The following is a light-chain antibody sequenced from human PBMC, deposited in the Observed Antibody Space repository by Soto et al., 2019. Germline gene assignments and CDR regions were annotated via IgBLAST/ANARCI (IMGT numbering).Light chain of an antibody. Sequence: EIVLTQSPATLSLSPGERATLSCRASQSVSSYLAWYQQKPGQAPRLLIYDASNRATGIPARFSGSGSGTDFTLTISSLEPEDVAVYYCQQRSNWPPHFGQGTKLEIK. CDR1: QSVSSY. CDR2: DAS. V-gene: IGKV3-11*01. J-gene: IGKJ2*01. CDR3: QQRSNWPPH.